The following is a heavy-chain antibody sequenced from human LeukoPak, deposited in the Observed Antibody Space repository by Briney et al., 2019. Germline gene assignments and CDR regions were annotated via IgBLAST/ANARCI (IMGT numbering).Heavy chain of an antibody. Sequence: GGSLRLSCAASGFTFSSYGMHWVRQAPGKGLEWVAVISYDESNRYYADSVKGRFTISRDNSKNTLYLQMNSLRAEDTAVYYCAEDFEYSSSYFDYWGQGTLVTVSS. CDR3: AEDFEYSSSYFDY. CDR1: GFTFSSYG. V-gene: IGHV3-30*18. J-gene: IGHJ4*02. D-gene: IGHD6-6*01. CDR2: ISYDESNR.